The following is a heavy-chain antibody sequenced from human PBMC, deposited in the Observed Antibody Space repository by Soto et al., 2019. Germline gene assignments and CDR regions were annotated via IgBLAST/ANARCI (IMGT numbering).Heavy chain of an antibody. J-gene: IGHJ4*02. Sequence: QVHLQESGPGLVKPSETLSLTCSVSNDSIRSDNWWSWVRQPPGQGLEWIGEIFHSGSSNNNPSLKSRVTLSVDKTKNEFSLKLNSVTAADTAVYYCARRLFVRGTLGYYDYWGQGTLVTVSS. CDR3: ARRLFVRGTLGYYDY. CDR2: IFHSGSS. D-gene: IGHD3-10*02. V-gene: IGHV4-4*02. CDR1: NDSIRSDNW.